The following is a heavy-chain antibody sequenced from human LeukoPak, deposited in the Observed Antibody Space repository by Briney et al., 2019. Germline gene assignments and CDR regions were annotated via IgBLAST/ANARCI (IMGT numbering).Heavy chain of an antibody. CDR1: GFTFSSHS. CDR2: ISGSSYYI. V-gene: IGHV3-21*01. Sequence: PGGSLRLSCSASGFTFSSHSMNWVRQAPGKGLEWVSSISGSSYYIYYADSMKGRITISRDNAKNSLYLQMNSLRAEDTAVYYCAKDGPNERWLQYYFDYWGQGTLVTVSS. D-gene: IGHD5-24*01. CDR3: AKDGPNERWLQYYFDY. J-gene: IGHJ4*02.